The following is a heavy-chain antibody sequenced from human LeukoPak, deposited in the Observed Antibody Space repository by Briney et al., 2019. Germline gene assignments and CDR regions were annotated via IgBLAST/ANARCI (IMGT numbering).Heavy chain of an antibody. CDR3: ARARTNNWYFDL. D-gene: IGHD2-8*01. CDR1: GYTFTGYY. V-gene: IGHV1-2*02. CDR2: INPNSGGT. Sequence: APVKVSCKASGYTFTGYYMHWVRQAPGQGLEWMGWINPNSGGTNYAQKFQGRVTMTRDTSISTAYMELSRLRSDDTAVYYCARARTNNWYFDLWGRGTLVTVSS. J-gene: IGHJ2*01.